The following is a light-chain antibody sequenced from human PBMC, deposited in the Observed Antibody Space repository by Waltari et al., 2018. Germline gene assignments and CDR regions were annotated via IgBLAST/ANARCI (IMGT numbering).Light chain of an antibody. J-gene: IGKJ4*01. CDR1: QSVTSSY. V-gene: IGKV3-20*01. CDR2: GAS. CDR3: QQYGSSPPLT. Sequence: IVLTQSPGPLSFSPGARATLSCRDSQSVTSSYLAWYQQKPGKAPRLLMYGASSRATGIPDRFSGSGSGTDFTLTISRLEPEDFAVYYCQQYGSSPPLTFGGGTKVEIK.